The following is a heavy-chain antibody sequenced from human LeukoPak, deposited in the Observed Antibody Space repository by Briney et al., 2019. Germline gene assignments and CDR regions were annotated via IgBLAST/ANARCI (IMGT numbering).Heavy chain of an antibody. CDR1: GFTFSSYA. CDR2: ISGSGGGT. CDR3: AKGTRIVVVTAALDY. D-gene: IGHD2-21*02. Sequence: GGSLRLSCAASGFTFSSYAMSWVRQAPGKGLEWVSAISGSGGGTYYADSVKGRVTISRDNSKNTLYLQMNSLRAEDTAVYYCAKGTRIVVVTAALDYWGQGTLVTVSS. V-gene: IGHV3-23*01. J-gene: IGHJ4*02.